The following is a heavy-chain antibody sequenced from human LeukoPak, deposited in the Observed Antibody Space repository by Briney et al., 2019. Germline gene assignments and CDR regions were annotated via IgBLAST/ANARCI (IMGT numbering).Heavy chain of an antibody. J-gene: IGHJ3*02. CDR2: IYYSGST. Sequence: SETLSLTCTVSGGSISSSSYYWGWIRQPPGKGLEWIGSIYYSGSTYYNPSLKSRVTISVDTSKNQFSLKLSSVTAADTAVYYCATYCSGGSRLDAFDIWGQGTMVTVSS. CDR1: GGSISSSSYY. CDR3: ATYCSGGSRLDAFDI. V-gene: IGHV4-39*01. D-gene: IGHD2-15*01.